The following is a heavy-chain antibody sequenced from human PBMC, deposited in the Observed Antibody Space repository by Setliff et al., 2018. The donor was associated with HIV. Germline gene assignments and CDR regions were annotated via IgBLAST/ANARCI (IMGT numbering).Heavy chain of an antibody. CDR2: ISGSGGST. J-gene: IGHJ4*02. D-gene: IGHD1-7*01. CDR3: AREGITGTTLHPY. Sequence: GSLRLSCVASGLPFYNYWMTWLRRAPGRGLDWVSAISGSGGSTYYADSVKGRFTISRDNSKNTLYLQMNSLRAEDTAVYYCAREGITGTTLHPYWGQGTLVTVSS. V-gene: IGHV3-23*01. CDR1: GLPFYNYW.